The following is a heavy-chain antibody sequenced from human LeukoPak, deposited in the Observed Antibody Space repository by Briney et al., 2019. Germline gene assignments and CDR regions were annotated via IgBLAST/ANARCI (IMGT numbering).Heavy chain of an antibody. CDR1: GGSISSSSYY. J-gene: IGHJ6*02. D-gene: IGHD3-10*01. CDR2: IYYSGST. CDR3: ARELWFGEWYYYGMDV. V-gene: IGHV4-39*07. Sequence: PSETLSLTCTVSGGSISSSSYYWGWIRQPPGKGLEWIGSIYYSGSTYYNPSLKSRVTISVDTSKNQFSLKLSSVTAADTAVYYCARELWFGEWYYYGMDVWDQGTTVTVSS.